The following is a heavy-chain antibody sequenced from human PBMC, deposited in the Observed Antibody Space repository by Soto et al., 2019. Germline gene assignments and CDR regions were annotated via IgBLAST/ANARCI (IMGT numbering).Heavy chain of an antibody. CDR1: GFTFSAYS. V-gene: IGHV3-23*01. D-gene: IGHD1-26*01. J-gene: IGHJ4*02. CDR3: AKSYGNTWEQYDFDY. CDR2: ISGLGGSR. Sequence: VHLLESGGGLVQPGGSLRLSCAASGFTFSAYSLSWVRQAPGKGLQWVSGISGLGGSRYYADSVKGRFTISRDNSKNSLYLQMDSLRVEDTAVYYCAKSYGNTWEQYDFDYWGKGTLLSVSS.